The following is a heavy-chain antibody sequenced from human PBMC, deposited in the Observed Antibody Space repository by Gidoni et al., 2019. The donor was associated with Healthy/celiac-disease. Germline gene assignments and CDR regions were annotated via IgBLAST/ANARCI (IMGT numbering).Heavy chain of an antibody. V-gene: IGHV4-39*01. D-gene: IGHD2-2*01. J-gene: IGHJ4*02. CDR2: IYYSGST. CDR3: ARLGDIVLVPAATQLFDY. Sequence: GWIRQPPGKGLEWIGSIYYSGSTYYNPSLKSRVTISVDTSKNQFSLKLSSVTAADTAVYYCARLGDIVLVPAATQLFDYWGQGTLVTVSS.